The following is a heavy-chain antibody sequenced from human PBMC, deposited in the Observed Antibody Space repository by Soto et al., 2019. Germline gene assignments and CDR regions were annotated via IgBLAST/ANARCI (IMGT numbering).Heavy chain of an antibody. V-gene: IGHV3-49*04. Sequence: GGSLRLSCTASGFTFGYYAMSWVRQAPGKGLEWVGFIRSKAYGGTTEYAASVKGRFTISRDDSKSIAYLQMNSLKTEDTAVYYCTIDSGAAADTYYYYGMDVGGQGTTVTVSS. J-gene: IGHJ6*02. CDR2: IRSKAYGGTT. CDR1: GFTFGYYA. CDR3: TIDSGAAADTYYYYGMDV. D-gene: IGHD6-13*01.